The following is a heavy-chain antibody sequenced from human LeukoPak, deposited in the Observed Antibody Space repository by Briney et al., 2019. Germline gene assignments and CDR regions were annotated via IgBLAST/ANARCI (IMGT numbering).Heavy chain of an antibody. J-gene: IGHJ6*03. CDR1: EFAFYDYW. V-gene: IGHV3-7*01. Sequence: SGGSLRLSCAASEFAFYDYWMAWVRQAPGRRLEWVANINRDESEKYYVDSVKGRFTISRDNAKNSLYLQMNSLTAEDTAVYYCARAGNSDPAALPRFGHYYYMDVWGKGTTVTVSS. CDR3: ARAGNSDPAALPRFGHYYYMDV. D-gene: IGHD6-6*01. CDR2: INRDESEK.